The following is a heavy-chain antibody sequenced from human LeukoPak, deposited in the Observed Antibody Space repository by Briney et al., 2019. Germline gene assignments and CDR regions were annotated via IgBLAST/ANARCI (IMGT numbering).Heavy chain of an antibody. V-gene: IGHV3-7*01. CDR1: GFTFSSYW. Sequence: PGGSLRLSCAASGFTFSSYWMSWVRQAPGKGLEWAANIKQDGSEKYYVDSVKGRFTISRDNAKNSLYLQMNSLRAEDTAVYYCAREGLNDFWSGYYPKNYGMDVWGQGTTVTVSS. D-gene: IGHD3-3*01. CDR3: AREGLNDFWSGYYPKNYGMDV. J-gene: IGHJ6*02. CDR2: IKQDGSEK.